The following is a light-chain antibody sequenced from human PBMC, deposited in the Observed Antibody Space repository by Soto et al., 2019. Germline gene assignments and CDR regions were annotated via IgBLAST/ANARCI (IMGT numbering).Light chain of an antibody. V-gene: IGKV3D-15*01. CDR3: QKYNNWPPWT. CDR1: ASVRSY. CDR2: DAS. Sequence: MVTPQSPPPMSLSPGERATLSYRASASVRSYSAWYQQKPGQAPRLLVYDASSRPTGIPDRFSGSGSGTEFTLTISSLQSEDFGVYYCQKYNNWPPWTFGQGTKVDIK. J-gene: IGKJ1*01.